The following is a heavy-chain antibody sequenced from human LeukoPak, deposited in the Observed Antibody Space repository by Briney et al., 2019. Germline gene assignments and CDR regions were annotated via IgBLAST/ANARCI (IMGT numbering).Heavy chain of an antibody. V-gene: IGHV3-11*01. CDR2: ISSSGSTI. CDR1: GFPFSNAW. Sequence: GGSLRLSCAASGFPFSNAWMSWIRQAPGKGLEWVSYISSSGSTIYYADSVKGRFTISRDNAKNSLYPQMNSLRAEDTAVYYCAREAWELPYYYYMDVWGKGTTVTISS. J-gene: IGHJ6*03. D-gene: IGHD1-26*01. CDR3: AREAWELPYYYYMDV.